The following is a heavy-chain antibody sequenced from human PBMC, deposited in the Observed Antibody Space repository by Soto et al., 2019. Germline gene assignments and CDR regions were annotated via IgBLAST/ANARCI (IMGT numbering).Heavy chain of an antibody. V-gene: IGHV3-74*01. CDR1: GFTFSGDW. CDR2: ISPDGTTT. CDR3: ASGVVTYYFDY. Sequence: GGSLRLSCVASGFTFSGDWMHWVRQVPGKGLVWVSRISPDGTTTYYADSVKGRFTISRDNAKNSLYLQMNSLRAEDTAVYYCASGVVTYYFDYWGQGTLVTVSS. D-gene: IGHD3-3*01. J-gene: IGHJ4*02.